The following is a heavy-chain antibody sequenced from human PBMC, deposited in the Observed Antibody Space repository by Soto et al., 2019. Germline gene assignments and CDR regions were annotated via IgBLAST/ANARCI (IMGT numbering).Heavy chain of an antibody. CDR3: ARHAVGATINWFDP. Sequence: SETLSLTCTVSGGSISSSSYYWGWIRQPPGKGLEWIGSIYYSGSTYYNPSLKSRVTISVDTSKNQFSLKLSSVTAADTAVYYCARHAVGATINWFDPWGQGTLVTVSS. CDR1: GGSISSSSYY. D-gene: IGHD1-26*01. J-gene: IGHJ5*02. V-gene: IGHV4-39*01. CDR2: IYYSGST.